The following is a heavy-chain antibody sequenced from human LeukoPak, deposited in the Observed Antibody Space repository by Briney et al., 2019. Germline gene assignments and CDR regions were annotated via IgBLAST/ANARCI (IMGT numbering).Heavy chain of an antibody. Sequence: GGSLRLSCAASRFTFRSYGMHWVRQASGKGLEWVAIISYDGSNKYYADTVKGRFTISRDNSKNTLYLQMNSLRAEDTAVYYCAKVGGDGDYDDYYYGMDVWGKGTTVTVSS. CDR2: ISYDGSNK. CDR3: AKVGGDGDYDDYYYGMDV. CDR1: RFTFRSYG. V-gene: IGHV3-30*18. D-gene: IGHD4-17*01. J-gene: IGHJ6*04.